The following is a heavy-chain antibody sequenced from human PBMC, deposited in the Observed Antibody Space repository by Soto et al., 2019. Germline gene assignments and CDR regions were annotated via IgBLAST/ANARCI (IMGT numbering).Heavy chain of an antibody. CDR3: AGTQAVYYYGMDV. V-gene: IGHV6-1*01. J-gene: IGHJ6*02. Sequence: SQTLSLTCAISGDSVSSNSASWNLIRQSPSRGLEWLGRTYYRSKWYNDYAVSVKSRITINPDTSKNQFSLQLNSVTPEDTAVYYCAGTQAVYYYGMDVWGQGTTVTVYS. CDR1: GDSVSSNSAS. CDR2: TYYRSKWYN.